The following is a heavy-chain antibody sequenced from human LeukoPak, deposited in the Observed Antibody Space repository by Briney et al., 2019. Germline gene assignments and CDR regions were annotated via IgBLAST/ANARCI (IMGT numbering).Heavy chain of an antibody. CDR3: AKERLGYFDY. J-gene: IGHJ4*02. Sequence: TGGSLRLSCAASGFAFSSYAMSWVRQAPGRGLEWVSAITTNGGSTYYADSVKGRFTISRDNSKNTLYLQMNSLRPEDRAVYFCAKERLGYFDYWGQGILVTVSS. V-gene: IGHV3-23*01. CDR1: GFAFSSYA. CDR2: ITTNGGST. D-gene: IGHD6-19*01.